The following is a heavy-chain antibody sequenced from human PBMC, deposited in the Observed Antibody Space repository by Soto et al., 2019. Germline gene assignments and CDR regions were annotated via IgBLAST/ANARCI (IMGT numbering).Heavy chain of an antibody. J-gene: IGHJ4*02. CDR3: ARRKLRFLVWIRGPFDS. CDR1: GGSLGTSNW. Sequence: QVQLRETGPGLVKPSGTLSLICSVSGGSLGTSNWLSWVRQSPGKDLQWIGDIYETGRTKYNTSLLSRLTIAVDESKTQFCLKLASVAVADAAVYYCARRKLRFLVWIRGPFDSWGQGNLVMVSS. V-gene: IGHV4-4*02. D-gene: IGHD3-3*01. CDR2: IYETGRT.